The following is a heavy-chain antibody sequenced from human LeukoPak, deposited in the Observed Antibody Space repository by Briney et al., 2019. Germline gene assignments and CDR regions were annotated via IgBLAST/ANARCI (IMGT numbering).Heavy chain of an antibody. CDR3: ARDLRDILTGPYYYYYGMDV. V-gene: IGHV3-21*01. Sequence: GGSLRLSCAASGFTFSSYSMNWVRQAPGKGLEWVSSISSSSSYMYYADSVKGRFTISRDNAKNSLYLQMNSLRAEDTAVYYCARDLRDILTGPYYYYYGMDVWGQGTTVTVSS. D-gene: IGHD3-9*01. CDR1: GFTFSSYS. CDR2: ISSSSSYM. J-gene: IGHJ6*02.